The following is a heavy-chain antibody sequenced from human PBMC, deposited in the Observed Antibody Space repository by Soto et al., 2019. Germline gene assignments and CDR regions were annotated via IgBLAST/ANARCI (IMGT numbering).Heavy chain of an antibody. J-gene: IGHJ4*02. CDR1: GGSFSGYY. CDR3: ARGTLGDVDSSGCNFDY. D-gene: IGHD6-19*01. V-gene: IGHV4-34*01. Sequence: QVQLQQWGAGLLKPSETLSLTCAVYGGSFSGYYWSWIRQPPGKGLEWIGEINHSGSTNYNPSLKSRVTISVDTSKNQFSLKLSSVTAADTAVYYCARGTLGDVDSSGCNFDYWGQGTLVTVSS. CDR2: INHSGST.